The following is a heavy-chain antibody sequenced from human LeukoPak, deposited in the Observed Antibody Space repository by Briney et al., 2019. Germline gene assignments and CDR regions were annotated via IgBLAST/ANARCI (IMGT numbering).Heavy chain of an antibody. CDR3: AREWPACRGDCLDY. J-gene: IGHJ4*02. Sequence: PGGSLRLSCAASGFTFSSCEMNWVRQAPGKGLEWVSYISSSGSTIYYADSVKGRFTISRDNAKNSLYLQMNSLRAEDTAVYYCAREWPACRGDCLDYWGQGTLVTASS. V-gene: IGHV3-48*03. CDR2: ISSSGSTI. D-gene: IGHD2-21*02. CDR1: GFTFSSCE.